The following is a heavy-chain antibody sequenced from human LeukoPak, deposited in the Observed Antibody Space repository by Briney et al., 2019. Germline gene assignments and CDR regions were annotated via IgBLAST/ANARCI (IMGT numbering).Heavy chain of an antibody. D-gene: IGHD3-10*01. V-gene: IGHV4-59*08. CDR3: ARHYYGSGSYLLDP. J-gene: IGHJ5*02. CDR1: GGSISSYY. Sequence: SETLSLTCTVSGGSISSYYWSWIRQPPGKGLEWIGYIYYSGSTNYNPSLKSRVAISVDTSKNQFSLKLSSVTAADTAVYYCARHYYGSGSYLLDPWGQGTLVTVSS. CDR2: IYYSGST.